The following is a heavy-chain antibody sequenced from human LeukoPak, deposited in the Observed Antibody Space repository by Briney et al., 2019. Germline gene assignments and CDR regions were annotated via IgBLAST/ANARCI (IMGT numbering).Heavy chain of an antibody. CDR2: IKQDGSEK. D-gene: IGHD3-10*01. CDR3: ARDRGWDGSGCYYVGPNYYYGMDV. V-gene: IGHV3-7*03. CDR1: GFTFSSYW. J-gene: IGHJ6*04. Sequence: PGGSLRLSCAASGFTFSSYWMSWVRQAPGKGLEWVANIKQDGSEKYYVDSVKGRFTISRDNAKNSLYLQMNSLRAEDTAVYYCARDRGWDGSGCYYVGPNYYYGMDVWGKGTTVTVSS.